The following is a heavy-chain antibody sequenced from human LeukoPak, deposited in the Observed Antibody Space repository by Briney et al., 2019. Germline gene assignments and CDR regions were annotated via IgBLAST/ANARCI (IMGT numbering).Heavy chain of an antibody. CDR1: GYTFTSYG. CDR3: ARAVHLYGDYRAGPYYFDY. J-gene: IGHJ4*02. V-gene: IGHV1-18*01. CDR2: ISAYNGNT. D-gene: IGHD4-17*01. Sequence: ASVKVSCKASGYTFTSYGISWVRQAPGQGLEWMGWISAYNGNTNYAQKLQGRVTMTTDTSTSTAYTELRSLRSDDTAVYYCARAVHLYGDYRAGPYYFDYWGQGTLVTVSS.